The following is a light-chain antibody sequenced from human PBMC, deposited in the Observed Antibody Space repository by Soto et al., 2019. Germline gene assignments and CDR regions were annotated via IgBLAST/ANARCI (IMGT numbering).Light chain of an antibody. V-gene: IGLV2-8*01. CDR1: SSDVGGYNY. CDR2: EVT. Sequence: QSALTQPPSASGSPGQSVTISCTGTSSDVGGYNYVSWYQEHPGKAPKLMIYEVTKRPSGVPGRFSGSKSSNTASLTVSGLQAEDEADYYCSSYAGSNNYVVFGGGTQLTVL. J-gene: IGLJ2*01. CDR3: SSYAGSNNYVV.